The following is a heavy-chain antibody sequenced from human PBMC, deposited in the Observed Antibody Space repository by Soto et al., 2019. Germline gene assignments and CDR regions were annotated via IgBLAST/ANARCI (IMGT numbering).Heavy chain of an antibody. CDR1: GFSFSSYA. D-gene: IGHD6-19*01. Sequence: QVQLVESGGGVVQPGGSLRVSCAASGFSFSSYAMHWVRQAPGKGLERVAGITYDGSNKYYADSVKGRFTVYRDTSKNTLFLQMNSLRVEDTAVYHCAKDLWPERGSGSPLDYWGQGTLVTVSS. V-gene: IGHV3-30*18. CDR3: AKDLWPERGSGSPLDY. J-gene: IGHJ4*02. CDR2: ITYDGSNK.